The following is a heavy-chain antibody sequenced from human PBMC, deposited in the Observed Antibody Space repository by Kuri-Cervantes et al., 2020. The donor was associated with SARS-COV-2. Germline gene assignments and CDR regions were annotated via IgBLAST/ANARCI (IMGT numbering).Heavy chain of an antibody. V-gene: IGHV1-8*03. D-gene: IGHD6-13*01. CDR1: GYTFTGYY. Sequence: ASVKVSCKASGYTFTGYYMHWVRQAPGQGLEWMGWMNPNSGNTGYAQKFQGGVTITRNTSISTAYMELSSLRSEDTAVYYCARTRIAAAGTIDYWGQGTLVTVSS. CDR3: ARTRIAAAGTIDY. J-gene: IGHJ4*02. CDR2: MNPNSGNT.